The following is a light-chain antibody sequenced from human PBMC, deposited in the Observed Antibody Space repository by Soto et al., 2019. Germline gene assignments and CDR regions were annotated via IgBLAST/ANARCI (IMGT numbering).Light chain of an antibody. CDR1: QSVGTW. CDR3: QQSYSSPMYT. V-gene: IGKV1-5*01. CDR2: GAS. Sequence: DIQMTQSPSTLSASVGGRVTITCRASQSVGTWVAWYQQKPGKAPKLLIYGASNLESGVPSRFSGSGSGTEFTLTITTLQPDDFATYFCQQSYSSPMYTFGQGTNLEIK. J-gene: IGKJ2*01.